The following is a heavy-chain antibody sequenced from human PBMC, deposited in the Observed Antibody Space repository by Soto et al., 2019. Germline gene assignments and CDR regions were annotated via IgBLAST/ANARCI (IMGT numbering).Heavy chain of an antibody. D-gene: IGHD2-2*01. Sequence: SVKVSFKASGGTFSSYTISWVRQAPGQGLEWMGRIIPILGIANYAQKFQGRVTITADKSTSTAYMELSSLRSEDTAVYYCARDRQYCSSTSCYDGYAFDIWGQGTMVTVSS. CDR2: IIPILGIA. CDR1: GGTFSSYT. J-gene: IGHJ3*02. V-gene: IGHV1-69*04. CDR3: ARDRQYCSSTSCYDGYAFDI.